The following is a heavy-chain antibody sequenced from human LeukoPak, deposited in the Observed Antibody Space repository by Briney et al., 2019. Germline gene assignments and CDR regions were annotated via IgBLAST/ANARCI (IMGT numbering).Heavy chain of an antibody. D-gene: IGHD5-18*01. CDR3: AKRARIQLWDAFDI. V-gene: IGHV3-43*02. J-gene: IGHJ3*02. Sequence: GGSLRLSCAASGFTFDDYAMHWVRQAPGKGLEWVSLISGDGGSTYYADSVKGRFTISRDNSKNSLYLQMNSLRTEDAALYYCAKRARIQLWDAFDIWGQGTMVTVSS. CDR2: ISGDGGST. CDR1: GFTFDDYA.